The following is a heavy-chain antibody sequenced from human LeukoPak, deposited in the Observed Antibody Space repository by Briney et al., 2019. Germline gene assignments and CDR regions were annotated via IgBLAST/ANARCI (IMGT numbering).Heavy chain of an antibody. CDR2: ISWNSGSI. D-gene: IGHD4-17*01. CDR3: AKAYDYGDYPHVLSFDY. CDR1: GFTFDDYA. Sequence: GGSLRLSCAASGFTFDDYAMHWVRQAPGKGLEWVSGISWNSGSIGYADSVKGRFTISRDNAKNSLYLQMNSLRAEDTALYYCAKAYDYGDYPHVLSFDYWGQGTLVTVSS. V-gene: IGHV3-9*01. J-gene: IGHJ4*02.